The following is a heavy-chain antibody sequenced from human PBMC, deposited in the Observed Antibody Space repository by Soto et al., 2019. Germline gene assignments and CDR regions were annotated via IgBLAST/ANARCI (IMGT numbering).Heavy chain of an antibody. J-gene: IGHJ4*02. CDR3: AREMGGTYLDH. Sequence: TLSLPCTVSGGSLSTDYYSWSWIRQPPGKALEWIGYIYDSGADYFNPSLQSRVSMSVEISKNQFSLKLTSLTAADTAVYFCAREMGGTYLDHWGQGALAPVSS. V-gene: IGHV4-30-2*01. CDR1: GGSLSTDYYS. D-gene: IGHD1-26*01. CDR2: IYDSGAD.